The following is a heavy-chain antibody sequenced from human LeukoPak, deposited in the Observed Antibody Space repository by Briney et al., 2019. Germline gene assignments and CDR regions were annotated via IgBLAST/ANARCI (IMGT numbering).Heavy chain of an antibody. V-gene: IGHV3-48*03. CDR1: GFTFSSYE. D-gene: IGHD1-26*01. J-gene: IGHJ4*02. CDR3: ARDRGSYVFDY. CDR2: ISSSGSTI. Sequence: GGSLRLSCAASGFTFSSYEMNWVRQAPGKGLEWVSYISSSGSTIYYADSVKGRFTISRDNAKNSLYLQMNSLRAEDTAVYYCARDRGSYVFDYWGQGTLVTVSS.